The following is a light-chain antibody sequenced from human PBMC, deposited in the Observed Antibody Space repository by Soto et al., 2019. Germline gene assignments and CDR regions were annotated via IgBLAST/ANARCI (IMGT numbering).Light chain of an antibody. J-gene: IGKJ1*01. CDR2: AAS. V-gene: IGKV1-27*01. Sequence: DVQMTQSPSSLSASVGDTVTITCRASQGIIDYVAWYQQRPGKAPKLLIYAASTLHTGVPSRFSGSGAATDFTLTISSLQPEDVATYYCQKYDTAPQTFGQGTRVEI. CDR1: QGIIDY. CDR3: QKYDTAPQT.